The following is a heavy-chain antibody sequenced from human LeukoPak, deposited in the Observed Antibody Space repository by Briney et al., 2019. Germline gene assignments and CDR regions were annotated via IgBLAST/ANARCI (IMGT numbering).Heavy chain of an antibody. D-gene: IGHD3-10*01. J-gene: IGHJ5*02. CDR3: ARHGRGVIIVRFDP. CDR1: GGSFSGYY. V-gene: IGHV4-59*10. Sequence: SETLSLTCAVYGGSFSGYYWSWIRQPAGKGLEWIGRIYTSGSTNYNPSLKSRVTMSVDTSKNQFSLKLSSVTAADTAVYYCARHGRGVIIVRFDPWGQGTLVTVSS. CDR2: IYTSGST.